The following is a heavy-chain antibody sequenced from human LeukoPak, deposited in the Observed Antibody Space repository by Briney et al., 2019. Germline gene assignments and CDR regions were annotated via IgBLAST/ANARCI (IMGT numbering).Heavy chain of an antibody. J-gene: IGHJ4*02. V-gene: IGHV3-7*01. CDR3: SGRSGFSSIY. Sequence: GGSLRLSCEASGFAFNTHWMNWVRHAPGKGLEWMANISPDGGDEVYVDSVKGRFTISRDNAKNSVYLQMNNLRAEDTAVYYCSGRSGFSSIYWGQGILVTVSS. CDR1: GFAFNTHW. D-gene: IGHD2-2*01. CDR2: ISPDGGDE.